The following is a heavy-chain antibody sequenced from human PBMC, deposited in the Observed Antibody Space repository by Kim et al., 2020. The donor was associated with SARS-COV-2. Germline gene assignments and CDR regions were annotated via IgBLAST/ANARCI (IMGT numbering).Heavy chain of an antibody. D-gene: IGHD3-22*01. CDR2: IYHSGST. CDR1: GGSISSSNW. Sequence: SETLSLTCAVSGGSISSSNWWRWVRQPPGKGLEWIGEIYHSGSTNYNPSLKSRVTISVDKSKNQFSLKLSSVTAADTAVYYCARDARVAYYDSTAPNDAFDIWGQGTMVTVSS. V-gene: IGHV4-4*02. CDR3: ARDARVAYYDSTAPNDAFDI. J-gene: IGHJ3*02.